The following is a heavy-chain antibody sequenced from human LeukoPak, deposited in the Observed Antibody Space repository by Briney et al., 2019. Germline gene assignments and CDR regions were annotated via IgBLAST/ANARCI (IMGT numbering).Heavy chain of an antibody. CDR3: ARDAVDTANAV. CDR1: GFTFSNYW. Sequence: GGSLRLSCVASGFTFSNYWMQWVRQAPGKGLEWVANIKQDGGEKYYVDSVKGRFTISRDNAKNTLYLQMNSLRAEDTAVYYCARDAVDTANAVWGQGTTVTVSS. J-gene: IGHJ6*02. D-gene: IGHD5-18*01. CDR2: IKQDGGEK. V-gene: IGHV3-7*01.